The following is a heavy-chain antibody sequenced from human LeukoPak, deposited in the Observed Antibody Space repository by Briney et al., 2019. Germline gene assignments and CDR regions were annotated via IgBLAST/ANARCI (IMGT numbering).Heavy chain of an antibody. D-gene: IGHD3-10*01. CDR1: GYTFTSYD. CDR3: ARVSFASGELHLDY. CDR2: MNPNSGNT. Sequence: ASVKVSCKASGYTFTSYDINWVRQATGQGLEWMGWMNPNSGNTGYAQKFQGRVTMTRNTSISTAYTELSSLRSEDTAVYYCARVSFASGELHLDYWGQGTLVTVSS. V-gene: IGHV1-8*01. J-gene: IGHJ4*02.